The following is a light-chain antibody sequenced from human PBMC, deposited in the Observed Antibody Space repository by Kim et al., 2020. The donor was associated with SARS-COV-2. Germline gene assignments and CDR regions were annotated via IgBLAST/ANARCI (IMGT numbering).Light chain of an antibody. J-gene: IGKJ1*01. Sequence: ASVADRVTITCRASQGITNYLAWYKRKAGKIPKRLIYDTSALESGVPSRFSGSGSGTDFTLTISSLQPEDVATYYCQQYDSPPWTFGQGTKVDIK. V-gene: IGKV1-27*01. CDR2: DTS. CDR1: QGITNY. CDR3: QQYDSPPWT.